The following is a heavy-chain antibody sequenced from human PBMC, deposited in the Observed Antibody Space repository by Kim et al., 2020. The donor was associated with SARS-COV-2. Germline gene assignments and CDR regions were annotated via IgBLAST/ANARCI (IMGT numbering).Heavy chain of an antibody. CDR2: ISSSSSYI. V-gene: IGHV3-21*01. D-gene: IGHD1-1*01. J-gene: IGHJ4*02. CDR1: GFTFSSYS. CDR3: ARDVERTEYYFDY. Sequence: GGSLRLSCAASGFTFSSYSMNWVRQAPGKGLEWVSSISSSSSYIYYADSVKGRFTISRDNAKNSLYLQMNSLRAEDTAVYYCARDVERTEYYFDYWGQGTLVAVSS.